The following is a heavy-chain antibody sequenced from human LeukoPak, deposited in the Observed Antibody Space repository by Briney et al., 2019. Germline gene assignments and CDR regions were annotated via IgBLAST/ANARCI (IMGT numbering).Heavy chain of an antibody. Sequence: YPGGSLRLSCAASGFTINKYGIHWVRQAPSKGLEWVALIRYYGDNRFYADSVRGRFTISRDNSKNTFYLQMRRLKPEDTALSYRATITESPDYWGQGTLVTVPS. CDR2: IRYYGDNR. V-gene: IGHV3-30*02. CDR3: ATITESPDY. D-gene: IGHD1-20*01. CDR1: GFTINKYG. J-gene: IGHJ4*02.